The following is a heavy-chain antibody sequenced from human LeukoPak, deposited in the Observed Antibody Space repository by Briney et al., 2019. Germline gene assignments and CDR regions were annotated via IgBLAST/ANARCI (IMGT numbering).Heavy chain of an antibody. V-gene: IGHV4-59*01. CDR2: IYSGST. J-gene: IGHJ4*02. CDR3: ARVPSYSSGWYNRNYFDY. CDR1: GGSISSYY. Sequence: SETLSLTCTVPGGSISSYYWSWIRQPPGKGLEWIGYIYSGSTNYNPSLKSRVTISVDTSKNQFSLKLSSVTAADTAVYYCARVPSYSSGWYNRNYFDYWGQGTLVTVSS. D-gene: IGHD6-19*01.